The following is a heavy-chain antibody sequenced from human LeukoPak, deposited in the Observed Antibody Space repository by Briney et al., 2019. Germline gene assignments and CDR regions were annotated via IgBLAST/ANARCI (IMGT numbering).Heavy chain of an antibody. Sequence: GGSLRLSCAASGFTFSSYEMNWVRQAPGKGLEWVSYISSSGSTIYYADSVKGRFTISRDNSKNTLYLQMNSLRAEDTAVYYCARVTYGSGTYGAFDYWGQGTLVTVSS. CDR1: GFTFSSYE. CDR2: ISSSGSTI. V-gene: IGHV3-48*03. J-gene: IGHJ4*02. CDR3: ARVTYGSGTYGAFDY. D-gene: IGHD3-10*01.